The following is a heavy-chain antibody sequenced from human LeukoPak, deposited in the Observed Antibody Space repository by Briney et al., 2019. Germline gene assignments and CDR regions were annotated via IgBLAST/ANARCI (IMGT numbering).Heavy chain of an antibody. CDR2: INSDGSST. CDR1: GFTFSRYW. Sequence: PSGTLRLSCAASGFTFSRYWLHWVRQAPGKGLVWVSRINSDGSSTSYADSVRGRFTISRDNAKHTLYLQINSLRAEDTAVYYCAGDLGWDDVFDIWGQGTMVTVSS. D-gene: IGHD1-26*01. CDR3: AGDLGWDDVFDI. J-gene: IGHJ3*02. V-gene: IGHV3-74*01.